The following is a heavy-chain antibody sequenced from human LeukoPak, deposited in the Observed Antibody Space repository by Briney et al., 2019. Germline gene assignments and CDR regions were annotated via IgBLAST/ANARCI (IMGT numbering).Heavy chain of an antibody. V-gene: IGHV1-2*02. J-gene: IGHJ4*02. D-gene: IGHD2-2*01. CDR1: GYTFTGYY. CDR2: SNPNSGGT. Sequence: ASVKVSCKASGYTFTGYYIHWVRQAPGQGLEWMGWSNPNSGGTNYAQKFQGRVTMTRDTSISTAYMELSRLRSDDTAVYYCARDRGYCSSTSCSNAYYFDYWGQGTLVTVSS. CDR3: ARDRGYCSSTSCSNAYYFDY.